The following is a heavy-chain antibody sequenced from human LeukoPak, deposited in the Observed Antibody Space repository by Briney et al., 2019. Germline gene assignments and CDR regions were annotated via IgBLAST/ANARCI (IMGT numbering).Heavy chain of an antibody. V-gene: IGHV3-30*02. Sequence: PGGSLRLSCAASGFTFSSHGMHWVRQAPGKGLEWVAFIRYDGTNKYYADSVKGRFTISRDNSKNTLYLQMNSLRAEDTAVYYCAKDKDSTNWYFDYWGQGTLVTASS. CDR2: IRYDGTNK. D-gene: IGHD2-15*01. J-gene: IGHJ4*02. CDR3: AKDKDSTNWYFDY. CDR1: GFTFSSHG.